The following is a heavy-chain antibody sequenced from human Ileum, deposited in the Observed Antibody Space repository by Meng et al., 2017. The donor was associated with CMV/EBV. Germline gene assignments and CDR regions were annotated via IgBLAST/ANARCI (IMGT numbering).Heavy chain of an antibody. CDR3: AKHRPGFPYYFHN. Sequence: GESLKISCAASGFTVSSNYMSWVRQAPGKGLEWVSSISGTGDTTYYADPVKGRFTVSRDNSKNTVYLQMNSLRAEDTAIYHCAKHRPGFPYYFHNWGPGTLVTVSS. J-gene: IGHJ4*02. CDR2: ISGTGDTT. CDR1: GFTVSSNY. V-gene: IGHV3-23*01.